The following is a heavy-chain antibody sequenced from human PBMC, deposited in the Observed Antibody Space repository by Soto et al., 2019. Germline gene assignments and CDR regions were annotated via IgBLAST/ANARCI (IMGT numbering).Heavy chain of an antibody. CDR1: GFTFSSHS. CDR2: ISSSGSYI. V-gene: IGHV3-21*01. Sequence: GGSLRLSCAASGFTFSSHSMNWVRQAPGKGLEWVSSISSSGSYIYYADSLKGRFAISRDNAKNSLYLQMNSLRAEDTAVYYCASIPGGPPLRYFDYWGQGTLVTVSS. D-gene: IGHD3-10*01. J-gene: IGHJ4*02. CDR3: ASIPGGPPLRYFDY.